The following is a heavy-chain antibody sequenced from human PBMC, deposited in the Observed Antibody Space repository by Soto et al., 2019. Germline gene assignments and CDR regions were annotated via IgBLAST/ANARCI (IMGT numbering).Heavy chain of an antibody. Sequence: SVKVSCKTSGGTFTSYAFSWVRQAPGQGLEWMGGIIPIFGPANYAQKFQGRVTITADASTRTAYMELSSLRSEDTAMYYCAGVSCYWRDSRCSYRHGIGFCGRGTRVTVTS. CDR1: GGTFTSYA. D-gene: IGHD2-21*01. V-gene: IGHV1-69*13. CDR2: IIPIFGPA. CDR3: AGVSCYWRDSRCSYRHGIGF. J-gene: IGHJ1*01.